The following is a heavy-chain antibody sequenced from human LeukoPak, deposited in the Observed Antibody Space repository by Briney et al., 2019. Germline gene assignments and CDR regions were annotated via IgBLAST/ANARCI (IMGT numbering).Heavy chain of an antibody. CDR1: GFTFSSYA. V-gene: IGHV3-23*01. J-gene: IGHJ4*02. D-gene: IGHD6-19*01. Sequence: GGYLRFSCAASGFTFSSYAMSWVRQAPGKGLKWVSAISGSGGSTYYADSVKGRFTISRDNSKNTLYLQMNSLRAEDTAVYYCAKALQWLGNFDYWGQGTLVTVSS. CDR3: AKALQWLGNFDY. CDR2: ISGSGGST.